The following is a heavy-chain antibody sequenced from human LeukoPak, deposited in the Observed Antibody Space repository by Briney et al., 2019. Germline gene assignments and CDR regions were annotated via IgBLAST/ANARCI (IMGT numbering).Heavy chain of an antibody. V-gene: IGHV5-51*01. CDR1: GYSFTSYW. CDR2: IYPGDSDT. CDR3: ARHNGQVLRFLEWHNWFDP. D-gene: IGHD3-3*01. J-gene: IGHJ5*02. Sequence: PGESLKISCKGSGYSFTSYWIGWVRQMPGKGLEWMGIIYPGDSDTGYSPSLQGQVTISADKSISTAYLQWSSLKASDTAMYYCARHNGQVLRFLEWHNWFDPWGQGTLVTVSS.